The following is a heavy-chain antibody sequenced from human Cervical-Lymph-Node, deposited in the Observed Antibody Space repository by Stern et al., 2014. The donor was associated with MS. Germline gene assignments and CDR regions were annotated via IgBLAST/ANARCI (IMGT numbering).Heavy chain of an antibody. Sequence: QLQLQESGPGLVKPSQTLSLTCTVSGGSISSGSYYWSWIRQPAGKGLEWIGRVYTRGNIDYNPSLKSRVTISVGTSNKQFSRNLSSVTAADTAVYYCARASLQLSYYYVMDVWGQGTTVTVSS. CDR2: VYTRGNI. D-gene: IGHD5-18*01. J-gene: IGHJ6*02. CDR1: GGSISSGSYY. V-gene: IGHV4-61*02. CDR3: ARASLQLSYYYVMDV.